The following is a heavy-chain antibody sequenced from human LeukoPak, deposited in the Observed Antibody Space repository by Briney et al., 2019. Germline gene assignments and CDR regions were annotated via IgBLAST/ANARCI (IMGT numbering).Heavy chain of an antibody. Sequence: SETLSLTCTVSGGSISSYYWSWIRQPAGKGLEWIGRIYTSGSTNYNPSLKSRVTMSVDTSKNQFSLKLSSVTAADTAVYYCARGQYSSSWYRAPFDPWGQGTLVTVSS. V-gene: IGHV4-4*07. CDR1: GGSISSYY. D-gene: IGHD6-13*01. CDR2: IYTSGST. CDR3: ARGQYSSSWYRAPFDP. J-gene: IGHJ5*02.